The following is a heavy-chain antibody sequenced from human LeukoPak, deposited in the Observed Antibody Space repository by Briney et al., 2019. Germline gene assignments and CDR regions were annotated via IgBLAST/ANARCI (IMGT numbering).Heavy chain of an antibody. CDR2: LRKDGSEE. Sequence: GGSLRLSCEASGFTFSMYWMSWVRQAPGKGLEWVADLRKDGSEEYYVDSVKGRFTISRDNFKNSLYLQMNRLTGDDTAVYFCARDRNGSRDYWGGGTVVTVSS. V-gene: IGHV3-7*01. D-gene: IGHD3-10*01. CDR1: GFTFSMYW. CDR3: ARDRNGSRDY. J-gene: IGHJ4*02.